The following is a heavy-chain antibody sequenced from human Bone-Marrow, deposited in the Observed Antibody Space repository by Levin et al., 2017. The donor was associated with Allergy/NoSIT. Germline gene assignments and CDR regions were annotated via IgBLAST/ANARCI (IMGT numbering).Heavy chain of an antibody. Sequence: GESLKISCKASGYTFTDYGISWVRQAPGQGLEWMGWINVNSGHTNYVQKFQGRVTMTKDTSTKTAYMELRSLRSDDTAIYYCARGFDRRGQGTLVTVSS. J-gene: IGHJ4*02. CDR2: INVNSGHT. V-gene: IGHV1-18*01. CDR1: GYTFTDYG. CDR3: ARGFDR.